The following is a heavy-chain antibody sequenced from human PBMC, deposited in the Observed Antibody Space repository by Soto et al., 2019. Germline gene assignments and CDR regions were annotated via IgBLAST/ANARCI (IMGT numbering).Heavy chain of an antibody. V-gene: IGHV4-39*01. CDR1: GGSISSSSYY. J-gene: IGHJ5*02. Sequence: PSETLSLTCTVSGGSISSSSYYWGWIRQPPGKGLEWIGSIYYSGSTYYNPSLKSRVTISVDKSKNQFSLKLSSVTAADTAVYYCARTKTYYYDSSGLNWFDPWGQGTLVTVSS. CDR2: IYYSGST. CDR3: ARTKTYYYDSSGLNWFDP. D-gene: IGHD3-22*01.